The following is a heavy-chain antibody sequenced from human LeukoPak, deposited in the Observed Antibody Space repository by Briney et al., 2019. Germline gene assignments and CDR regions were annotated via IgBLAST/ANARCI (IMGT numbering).Heavy chain of an antibody. J-gene: IGHJ6*04. V-gene: IGHV1-69*06. D-gene: IGHD2-15*01. CDR3: ARDQLVQDIVVVVADNGMDV. CDR1: GGTFSSYA. CDR2: IIPIFGTA. Sequence: ASVKVSCKASGGTFSSYAISWVRQAPGQGLEWMGGIIPIFGTASYAQKFQGRVTITADKSTSTAYMELSSLRSEDTAVYYCARDQLVQDIVVVVADNGMDVWGKGTTVTVSS.